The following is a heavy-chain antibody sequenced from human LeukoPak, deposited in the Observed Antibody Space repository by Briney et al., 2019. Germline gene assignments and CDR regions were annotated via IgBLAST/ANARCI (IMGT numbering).Heavy chain of an antibody. J-gene: IGHJ3*01. Sequence: PGGSLRLSCTASGFTFGDYGFSWVRQAPGKGLQWVTFIRSKIHSGAPEYAASVKGRFTVSRDDSKSIAYLQIDSLKTEDTAVYYCTRARYYGSARYYSDAFDVWGQGTLVTVSS. CDR2: IRSKIHSGAP. V-gene: IGHV3-49*04. D-gene: IGHD3-10*01. CDR1: GFTFGDYG. CDR3: TRARYYGSARYYSDAFDV.